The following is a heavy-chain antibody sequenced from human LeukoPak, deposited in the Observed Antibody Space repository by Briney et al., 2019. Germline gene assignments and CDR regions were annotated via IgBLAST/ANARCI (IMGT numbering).Heavy chain of an antibody. CDR2: IWYDGSNK. Sequence: PGRSLRLSCAASGSTFSSYGMHWVRQAPGKGLEWVAVIWYDGSNKYYADSVKGRFTISRDNSKNTLYLQMNSLRAEDTAVYYCARFGWGYTPPYYYYMDVWGKGTTVTVSS. CDR1: GSTFSSYG. V-gene: IGHV3-33*01. CDR3: ARFGWGYTPPYYYYMDV. J-gene: IGHJ6*03. D-gene: IGHD3-16*02.